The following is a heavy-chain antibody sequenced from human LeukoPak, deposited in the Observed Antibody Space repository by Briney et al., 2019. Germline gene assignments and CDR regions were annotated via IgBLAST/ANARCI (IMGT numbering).Heavy chain of an antibody. V-gene: IGHV3-23*01. D-gene: IGHD3-3*01. CDR3: AKDKYNFWSGSNYYYMDV. CDR2: ISGGAGST. CDR1: GFTFSSYA. Sequence: PGGSLRLSCAASGFTFSSYAMSWVRQAPGKGLECVSVISGGAGSTYYADSVKGRFTISRDNSKNTLYLQMNSLRVEDTAVYYCAKDKYNFWSGSNYYYMDVWGKGTTVTVSS. J-gene: IGHJ6*03.